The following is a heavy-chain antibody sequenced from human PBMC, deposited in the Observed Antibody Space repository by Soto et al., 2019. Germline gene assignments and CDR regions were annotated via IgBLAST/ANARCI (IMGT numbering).Heavy chain of an antibody. CDR1: GFILSDCA. J-gene: IGHJ6*03. D-gene: IGHD7-27*01. CDR3: ARDLSWGSNWYYYMDV. V-gene: IGHV3-48*01. CDR2: ISSSSSVI. Sequence: SLRLSCATSGFILSDCAMNWVRQAPGKGLEWVSYISSSSSVIDYADSVKGRFTVSRDNARNSLYLQMDSLRAEDTAVYYCARDLSWGSNWYYYMDVWGKGTTVTVSS.